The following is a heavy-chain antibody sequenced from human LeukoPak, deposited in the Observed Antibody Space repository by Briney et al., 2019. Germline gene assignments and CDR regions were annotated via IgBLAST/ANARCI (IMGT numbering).Heavy chain of an antibody. D-gene: IGHD2-2*02. J-gene: IGHJ3*02. Sequence: SETLSLTCTVSGGSISSSSYYWSWIRQPPGKGLEWIGYIYYSGSTNYNPSLKSRVTISVDTSKNQFSLKLSSVTAADTAVYYCARGGPRDIVVVPAAIGAFDIWGQGTMVTVSS. CDR1: GGSISSSSYY. CDR3: ARGGPRDIVVVPAAIGAFDI. V-gene: IGHV4-61*01. CDR2: IYYSGST.